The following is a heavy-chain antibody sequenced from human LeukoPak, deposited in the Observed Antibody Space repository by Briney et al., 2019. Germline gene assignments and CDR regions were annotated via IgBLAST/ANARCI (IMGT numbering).Heavy chain of an antibody. CDR2: IIEKGNA. V-gene: IGHV4-34*01. CDR3: ARGYYPPRWYFDL. J-gene: IGHJ2*01. CDR1: GGSFSSYS. Sequence: SETLSLSCALYGGSFSSYSWSWTWIRQTPEKGLEWIGEIIEKGNANYNPSLKSRVTIDLDTSKNQFSLKLTSMTAADTAMYYCARGYYPPRWYFDLWGRGTLVTVSS. D-gene: IGHD3-10*01.